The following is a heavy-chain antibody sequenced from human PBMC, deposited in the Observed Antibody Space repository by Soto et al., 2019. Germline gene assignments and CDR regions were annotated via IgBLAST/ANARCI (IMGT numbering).Heavy chain of an antibody. CDR3: AKDGRIQPHGYYGMDV. CDR2: ISWNSGSI. J-gene: IGHJ6*02. V-gene: IGHV3-9*01. CDR1: GFTFDDYA. D-gene: IGHD5-18*01. Sequence: PGGSLRLSCAASGFTFDDYAMHWVRQAPGKGLEWVSGISWNSGSIGYADSVKGLFTISRDNAKNSLYLQMNSLRAEDTALYYCAKDGRIQPHGYYGMDVWGQGTTVTVSS.